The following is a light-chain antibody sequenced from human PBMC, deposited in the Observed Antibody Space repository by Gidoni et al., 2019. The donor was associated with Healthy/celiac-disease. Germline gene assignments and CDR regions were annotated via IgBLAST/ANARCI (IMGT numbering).Light chain of an antibody. J-gene: IGKJ2*01. Sequence: DIQMTQSASSLSASVGDRVTITCQASQDISNYLNWYQQKPGKAPKLLIYAASNLEKGVPSRFSGSGSGTDFTFTISSLQPEAIATYYCQQYANLPPYTFGQGTKLDIK. CDR3: QQYANLPPYT. CDR2: AAS. CDR1: QDISNY. V-gene: IGKV1-33*01.